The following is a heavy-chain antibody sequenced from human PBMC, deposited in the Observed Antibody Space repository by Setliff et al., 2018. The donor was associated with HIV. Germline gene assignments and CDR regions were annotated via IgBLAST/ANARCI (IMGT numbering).Heavy chain of an antibody. J-gene: IGHJ6*03. V-gene: IGHV4-61*09. CDR2: ISTTGST. Sequence: PSETLSLTCTVSGDSISSGSYFWIWIRQPAGKGLEWIGHISTTGSTNYNPSLKSRVIMAVDTSRNQFSLKLSSGTAADTAVYYCARGHDNKYYYFYYMDVWGKGTTVTVSS. CDR1: GDSISSGSYF. D-gene: IGHD3-9*01. CDR3: ARGHDNKYYYFYYMDV.